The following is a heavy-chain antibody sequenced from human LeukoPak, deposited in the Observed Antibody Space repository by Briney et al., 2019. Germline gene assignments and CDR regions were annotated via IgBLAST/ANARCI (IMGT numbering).Heavy chain of an antibody. V-gene: IGHV3-23*01. J-gene: IGHJ4*02. D-gene: IGHD4-17*01. Sequence: PGGSLRLSCAASGFTVGSNYMSWVRQAPGKGLEWVSAISISGDTTYYADAVKGRFTISRDNSKNTVYLQMNSLRAEDTAVYYCANEIRPNDYWGQGTLVTVSS. CDR2: ISISGDTT. CDR1: GFTVGSNY. CDR3: ANEIRPNDY.